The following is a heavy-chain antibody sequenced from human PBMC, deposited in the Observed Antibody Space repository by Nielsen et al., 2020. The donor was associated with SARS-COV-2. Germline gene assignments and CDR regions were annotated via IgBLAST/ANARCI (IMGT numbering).Heavy chain of an antibody. CDR3: ARDSCTGGSCFDY. CDR2: ISYDGSNK. Sequence: GGSLRLSCAASGFTFSDHYMHWVRQAPGKGLEWVTVISYDGSNKYYADSLKGRVTISRDNSNNTLYLQMNSLRAEDTAVYYCARDSCTGGSCFDYWGQGTLVTVSS. V-gene: IGHV3-30-3*01. D-gene: IGHD2-15*01. CDR1: GFTFSDHY. J-gene: IGHJ4*02.